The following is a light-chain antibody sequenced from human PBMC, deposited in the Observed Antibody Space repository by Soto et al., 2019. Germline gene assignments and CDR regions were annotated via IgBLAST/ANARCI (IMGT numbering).Light chain of an antibody. CDR2: GVS. J-gene: IGLJ2*01. Sequence: QSALTQPASVSGSPGQSITISCTGTSSDVGGYNYVSWYQQHPGKAPKLMIYGVSYRPSGVSNRFSGSKSGNTASLTISGLQAEDEADYYCSSHTTKTPVVFGGGTKVTVL. CDR1: SSDVGGYNY. V-gene: IGLV2-14*01. CDR3: SSHTTKTPVV.